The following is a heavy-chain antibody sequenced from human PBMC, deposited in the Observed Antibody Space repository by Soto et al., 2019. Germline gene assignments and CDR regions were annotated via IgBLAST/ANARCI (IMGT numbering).Heavy chain of an antibody. CDR2: IFHRGTS. CDR3: ASKYCPSTICYLFDN. Sequence: SETLSLTCSVSGGSITSNHWWSWFREAPGKGLEWIGEIFHRGTSHHNPSLESRVTLSVDKSKNQFSLMLTSVTAADTAVYYCASKYCPSTICYLFDNWGQGALVTVS. V-gene: IGHV4-4*02. CDR1: GGSITSNHW. D-gene: IGHD2-15*01. J-gene: IGHJ4*02.